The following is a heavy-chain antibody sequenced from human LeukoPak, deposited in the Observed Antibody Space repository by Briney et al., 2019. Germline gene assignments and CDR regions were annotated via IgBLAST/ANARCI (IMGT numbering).Heavy chain of an antibody. CDR3: AKAAYYYDSSQPLDY. CDR1: GFTFDDYA. J-gene: IGHJ4*02. CDR2: ISWNSGSI. D-gene: IGHD3-22*01. V-gene: IGHV3-9*01. Sequence: GGSLRLSCAASGFTFDDYAMHWVRQAPGKGLEWVSGISWNSGSIGYADSVKGRFTISRDNAKNSLYLQMNSLRAEDTALYYCAKAAYYYDSSQPLDYRGQGTLVTVSS.